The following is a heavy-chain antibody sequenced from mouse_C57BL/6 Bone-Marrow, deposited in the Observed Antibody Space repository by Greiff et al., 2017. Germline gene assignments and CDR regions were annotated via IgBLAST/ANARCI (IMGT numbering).Heavy chain of an antibody. J-gene: IGHJ4*01. CDR2: IDPADGDT. Sequence: EVQLQQSGAELVRPGASVKLSCTASGYTINDYYMHWVKQRPEQGLEWIGRIDPADGDTDYAPKFQGKATMTADTSSNTAYLQLSSLTSEDSAVYYCTTCGNYFYAMDYWGQGTSVTVSS. V-gene: IGHV14-1*01. CDR3: TTCGNYFYAMDY. D-gene: IGHD2-1*01. CDR1: GYTINDYY.